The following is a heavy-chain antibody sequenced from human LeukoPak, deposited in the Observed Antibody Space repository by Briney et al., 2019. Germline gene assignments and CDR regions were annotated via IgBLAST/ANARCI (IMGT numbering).Heavy chain of an antibody. CDR2: INQRGST. J-gene: IGHJ4*02. CDR1: GASFSGYY. Sequence: SETLSLTCAVYGASFSGYYWSWIRQSSGKGLEWIGEINQRGSTNYNPSLKNRATISVDTSKNQFSLTLISVTAADTAVYYCAREVVVPEPRSVGFDYWGQGILVTVSS. CDR3: AREVVVPEPRSVGFDY. D-gene: IGHD2-15*01. V-gene: IGHV4-34*01.